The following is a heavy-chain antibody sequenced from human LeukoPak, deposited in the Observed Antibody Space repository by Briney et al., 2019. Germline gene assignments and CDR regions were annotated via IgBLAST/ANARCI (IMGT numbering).Heavy chain of an antibody. CDR3: AKDLLPTWHNWFDS. D-gene: IGHD5-12*01. V-gene: IGHV3-23*01. CDR1: GFTFDSYA. J-gene: IGHJ5*01. Sequence: PGGSLRLSCSASGFTFDSYAMGWVRQAPGMGLEWVSSISRSGDASFYAASVRGRSSISRDNSKNTLYLQMGSLGADDTALYYCAKDLLPTWHNWFDSWGQGTLVTVSS. CDR2: ISRSGDAS.